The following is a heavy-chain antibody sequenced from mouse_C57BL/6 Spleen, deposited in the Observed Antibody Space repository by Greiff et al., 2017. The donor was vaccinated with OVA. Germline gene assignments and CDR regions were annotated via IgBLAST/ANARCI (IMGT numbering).Heavy chain of an antibody. D-gene: IGHD1-1*01. V-gene: IGHV5-4*01. J-gene: IGHJ4*01. CDR1: GFTFSSYA. CDR2: ISDGGSYT. Sequence: EVKVVESGGGLVKPGGSLKLSCAASGFTFSSYAMSWVRQTPETRLEWVATISDGGSYTYYPDNVKGRFTISRDNAKNNLYLQMSHLKSEDTAMYYCARDTTVYYYAMDYWGQGTSVTVSS. CDR3: ARDTTVYYYAMDY.